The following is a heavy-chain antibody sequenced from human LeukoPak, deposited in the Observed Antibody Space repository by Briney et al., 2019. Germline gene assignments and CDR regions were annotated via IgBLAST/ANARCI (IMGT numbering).Heavy chain of an antibody. D-gene: IGHD4-17*01. V-gene: IGHV1-8*01. CDR3: ARVDRDYGYYFDY. Sequence: ASVKVSCKASGYTFTSYDINWVRQATGQGLEWMGWMNPNSGNTGYAHKFQGRVTMTRNTSISTAYMELSSLRSEDTAVYYCARVDRDYGYYFDYWGQGTLVTVSS. CDR2: MNPNSGNT. CDR1: GYTFTSYD. J-gene: IGHJ4*02.